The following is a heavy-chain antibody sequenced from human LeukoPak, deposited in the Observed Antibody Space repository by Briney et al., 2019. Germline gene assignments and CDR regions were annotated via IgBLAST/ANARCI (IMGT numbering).Heavy chain of an antibody. V-gene: IGHV4-59*01. D-gene: IGHD2-2*01. Sequence: PSETLSLTCTVSGGSISNYYWSWIRQPPGKGLEWIGYIYFSGSTNYNPSLKSRVTISVDTAKNQFSLKLSSVTTADTAVYFCASSHMLQYCTRPNCGREFDYWGQGTLVTVSS. CDR2: IYFSGST. CDR3: ASSHMLQYCTRPNCGREFDY. J-gene: IGHJ4*02. CDR1: GGSISNYY.